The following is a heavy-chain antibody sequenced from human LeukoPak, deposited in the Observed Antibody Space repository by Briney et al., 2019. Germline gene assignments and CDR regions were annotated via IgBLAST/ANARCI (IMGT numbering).Heavy chain of an antibody. CDR2: IYYSGST. V-gene: IGHV4-59*01. Sequence: SETLSLTCTVSGGSISSYYWSWIRQPPGKGLEWIGYIYYSGSTNYNPSLKSRVTISVDTSKNQFSLKLSSVTAADTAVYYCARGQIAAAGNDAFDIWGQGTMVTVSS. J-gene: IGHJ3*02. D-gene: IGHD6-13*01. CDR3: ARGQIAAAGNDAFDI. CDR1: GGSISSYY.